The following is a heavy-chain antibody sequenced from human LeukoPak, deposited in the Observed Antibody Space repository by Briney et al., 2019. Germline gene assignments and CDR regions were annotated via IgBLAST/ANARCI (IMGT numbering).Heavy chain of an antibody. J-gene: IGHJ3*02. CDR2: IYTSGST. CDR3: ARGPYGWGAFDI. D-gene: IGHD3-16*01. CDR1: GGSISSYY. Sequence: PSETLSLTCTVSGGSISSYYWSWIRQPPGKGLEWIGYIYTSGSTNYNPSLKSRVTMSVDTSKNQFSLKLSSVTAADTAVYYCARGPYGWGAFDIWGQGTMVTVSS. V-gene: IGHV4-4*08.